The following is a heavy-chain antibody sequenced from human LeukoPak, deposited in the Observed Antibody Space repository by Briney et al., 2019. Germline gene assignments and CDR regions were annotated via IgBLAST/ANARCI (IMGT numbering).Heavy chain of an antibody. CDR1: RFTFSSYS. V-gene: IGHV3-21*04. D-gene: IGHD4-17*01. J-gene: IGHJ4*02. CDR3: ARDRYGDYGHFDY. CDR2: ISSSSSYI. Sequence: PGGSLRLSCAASRFTFSSYSMNWVRQAPGKGLEWVSSISSSSSYIYYADSVKGRFTISRDNAKNSLYLQMNSLRAEDTAVYYCARDRYGDYGHFDYWGQGTLVTVSS.